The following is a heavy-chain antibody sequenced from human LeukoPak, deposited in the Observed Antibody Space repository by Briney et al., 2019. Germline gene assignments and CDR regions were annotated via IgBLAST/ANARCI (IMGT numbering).Heavy chain of an antibody. CDR1: GGSFSGYY. Sequence: SETLSLTCAVYGGSFSGYYWSWIRQPPGKGLEWIGEINHSGSTNYSPSLKSRVTISVDTSKNQFSLKLSSVTAADTAVYYCARDEHIVVVTALGHFQHWGQGTLVTVSS. V-gene: IGHV4-34*01. J-gene: IGHJ1*01. CDR3: ARDEHIVVVTALGHFQH. D-gene: IGHD2-21*02. CDR2: INHSGST.